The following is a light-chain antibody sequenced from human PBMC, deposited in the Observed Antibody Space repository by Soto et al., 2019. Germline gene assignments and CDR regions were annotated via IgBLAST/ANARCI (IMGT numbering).Light chain of an antibody. CDR2: SSN. Sequence: QSVLTQEASASGTIGQRVTISCSGSRSNIGSDLVYWYQHLPGAAPRLLIHSSNQRPSGVPDRFSASKSGTSASLAISGLRPEDEGDYYCAAWDDIVKSRLFGGGTKLTVL. CDR1: RSNIGSDL. CDR3: AAWDDIVKSRL. V-gene: IGLV1-47*02. J-gene: IGLJ3*02.